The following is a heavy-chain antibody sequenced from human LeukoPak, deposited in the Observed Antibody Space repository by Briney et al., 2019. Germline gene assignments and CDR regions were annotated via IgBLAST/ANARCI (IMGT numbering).Heavy chain of an antibody. Sequence: SETLSLTCTVSGGSISSYYWSWIRQPPGKGLEWIGYIYYSGSTNYNPSLRSRVTISVDTSKNQFSLKLGSVTAADTAVYYCARDGSDYYFVYWGQGTLVTVSS. CDR2: IYYSGST. D-gene: IGHD1-26*01. CDR3: ARDGSDYYFVY. CDR1: GGSISSYY. J-gene: IGHJ4*02. V-gene: IGHV4-59*01.